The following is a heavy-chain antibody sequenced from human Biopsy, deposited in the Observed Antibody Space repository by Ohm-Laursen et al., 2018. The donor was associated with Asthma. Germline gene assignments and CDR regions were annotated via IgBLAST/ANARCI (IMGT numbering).Heavy chain of an antibody. CDR1: PGSFSGFF. V-gene: IGHV4-34*01. J-gene: IGHJ6*02. CDR2: TNERGVT. CDR3: ARGPELDV. Sequence: SETLSLPCYVYPGSFSGFFWTWIRQPPGKGLEWIGETNERGVTNNNPSLKSRVIISIDTYWNRVSLKLTSVTAADTAVYYCARGPELDVWGQGTTVTVSS.